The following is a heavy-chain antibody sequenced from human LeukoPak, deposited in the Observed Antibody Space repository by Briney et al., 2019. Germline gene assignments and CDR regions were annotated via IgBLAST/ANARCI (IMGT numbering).Heavy chain of an antibody. J-gene: IGHJ4*02. CDR2: INHSGST. V-gene: IGHV4-34*01. CDR1: GGSFSGYY. CDR3: ARVRSRYSSSWCYY. Sequence: PSETLSLTCTVYGGSFSGYYWSWIRQPPGKGLEWIGDINHSGSTNYNPSLKSRVTISVDTSKNQFSLKLSSVTAADTAVYYCARVRSRYSSSWCYYRGPGTLVTVSS. D-gene: IGHD6-13*01.